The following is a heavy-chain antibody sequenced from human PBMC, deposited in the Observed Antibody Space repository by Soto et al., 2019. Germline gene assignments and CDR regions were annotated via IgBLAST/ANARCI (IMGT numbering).Heavy chain of an antibody. CDR3: ARLVPTAGDSEY. CDR1: GYTFTGYY. CDR2: INPNSGGT. Sequence: ASVKVSCKASGYTFTGYYINWVGQAPGQGLEWMGWINPNSGGTNYAQKFQGWLTMTRDTSISTAYMELSRLRSDDTAVYYCARLVPTAGDSEYWGQGTLVTVSS. V-gene: IGHV1-2*04. J-gene: IGHJ4*02. D-gene: IGHD7-27*01.